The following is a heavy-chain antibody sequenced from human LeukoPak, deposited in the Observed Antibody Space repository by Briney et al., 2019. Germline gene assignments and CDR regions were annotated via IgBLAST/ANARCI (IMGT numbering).Heavy chain of an antibody. J-gene: IGHJ6*04. CDR1: GYTFTGYC. CDR2: INPSSGGT. CDR3: ARSHYYGSGSVYGMDV. V-gene: IGHV1-2*04. D-gene: IGHD3-10*01. Sequence: ASVKVSCKASGYTFTGYCMHWVRQAPGQGLEWMGWINPSSGGTNYAQKFQGWVTMTRDTSISTAYMELSRLRSDDTAVYYCARSHYYGSGSVYGMDVWGKGTTVTVSS.